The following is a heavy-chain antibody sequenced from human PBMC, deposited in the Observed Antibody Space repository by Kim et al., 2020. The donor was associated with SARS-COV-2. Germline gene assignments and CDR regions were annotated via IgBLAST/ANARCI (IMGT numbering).Heavy chain of an antibody. V-gene: IGHV3-7*01. CDR3: AREQYYDFWSGYPPFSKVYYYYYMDV. D-gene: IGHD3-3*01. Sequence: GGSLRLSCAASGFTFSSYWMSWVRQAPGKGLEWVANIKQDGSEKYYVDSVKGRFTISRDNAKNSLYLQMNSLRAEDTAVYYCAREQYYDFWSGYPPFSKVYYYYYMDVWGKGTTVTVSS. J-gene: IGHJ6*03. CDR2: IKQDGSEK. CDR1: GFTFSSYW.